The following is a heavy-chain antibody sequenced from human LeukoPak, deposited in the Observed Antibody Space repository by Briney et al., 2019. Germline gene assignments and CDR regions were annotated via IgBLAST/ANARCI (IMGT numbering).Heavy chain of an antibody. CDR3: ARGGLGYYYGSGSYKH. CDR2: ISAYNGNT. J-gene: IGHJ1*01. Sequence: ASVKVSCKASGYTFTSYRISWVRQAPGQGLEWMGWISAYNGNTNYAQKLQGRVTMTTDTSTSTAYMELRSLRSDDTAVYYCARGGLGYYYGSGSYKHWGQGTLVTVSS. CDR1: GYTFTSYR. V-gene: IGHV1-18*01. D-gene: IGHD3-10*01.